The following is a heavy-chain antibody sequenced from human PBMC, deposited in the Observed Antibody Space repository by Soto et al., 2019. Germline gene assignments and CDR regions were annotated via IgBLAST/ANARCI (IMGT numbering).Heavy chain of an antibody. CDR3: ERITSAGLADY. D-gene: IGHD6-13*01. J-gene: IGHJ4*02. CDR1: GYPISSGYY. CDR2: ISHSGST. Sequence: PSETLSLTCAVSGYPISSGYYWGWIRQPPGKGLEWIASISHSGSTYYNPSLKSRVTIFVDTSKNHFSLKMTSVTVADKAVYSCERITSAGLADYWGQGTLVTVSS. V-gene: IGHV4-38-2*01.